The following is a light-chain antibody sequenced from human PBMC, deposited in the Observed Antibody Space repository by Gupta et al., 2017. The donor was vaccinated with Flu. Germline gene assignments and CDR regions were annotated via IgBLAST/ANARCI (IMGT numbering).Light chain of an antibody. V-gene: IGKV4-1*01. CDR1: QSVLYSSNNKND. CDR3: QHNERTKYT. CDR2: WAT. Sequence: DIVMTLSPDSLAVSLGERATINCKSSQSVLYSSNNKNDLAWYQQKPGQPPKLLIDWATTRESGVPDRGSGSGSETDFTLTISSLEAEDVEFYYWQHNERTKYTFGQGTKLEIK. J-gene: IGKJ2*01.